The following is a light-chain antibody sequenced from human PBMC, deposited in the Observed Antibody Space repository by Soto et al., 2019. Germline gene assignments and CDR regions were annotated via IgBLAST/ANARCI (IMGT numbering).Light chain of an antibody. J-gene: IGLJ1*01. V-gene: IGLV2-11*01. Sequence: QSALTQPPSVSGSPGQSVTISCTGTSSDVGGYDYVSWYQQHPGKAPKLLIYDVTKRPSGVPDRFSGSKSGNTASLTISGLQAEDEADFFCCSYGGSFPYFFGTGTKLTVL. CDR2: DVT. CDR1: SSDVGGYDY. CDR3: CSYGGSFPYF.